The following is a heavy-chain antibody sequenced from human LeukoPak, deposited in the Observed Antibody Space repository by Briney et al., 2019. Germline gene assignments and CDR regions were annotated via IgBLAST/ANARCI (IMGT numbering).Heavy chain of an antibody. CDR2: INHSGST. V-gene: IGHV4-34*01. J-gene: IGHJ5*02. CDR1: RGSFSGYY. CDR3: ARGYCSSTSCYVFWFDP. D-gene: IGHD2-2*01. Sequence: SETLSLTCAVYRGSFSGYYWSWIRQPPGKGLEWIGEINHSGSTNYNPSLKSRVTISVDTSKNQFSLKLSSVTAADTAVYYCARGYCSSTSCYVFWFDPWGQGTMVTVSS.